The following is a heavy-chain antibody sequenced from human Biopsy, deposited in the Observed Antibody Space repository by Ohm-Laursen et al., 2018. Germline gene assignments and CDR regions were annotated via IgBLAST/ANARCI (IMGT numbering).Heavy chain of an antibody. V-gene: IGHV3-7*03. CDR2: IKQDGSEK. CDR1: GFTFSSYW. J-gene: IGHJ4*02. Sequence: SLRLSCAASGFTFSSYWMSWVRQAPGKGLEWVANIKQDGSEKDYVHSVKGRFTISRDNSKNALYLQMNSLSPAETDKYYCVRGRAYWGQGTLVTVSS. CDR3: VRGRAY.